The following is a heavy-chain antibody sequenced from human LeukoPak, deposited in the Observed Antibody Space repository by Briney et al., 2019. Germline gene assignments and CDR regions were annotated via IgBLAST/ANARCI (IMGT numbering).Heavy chain of an antibody. CDR2: IYYSGST. D-gene: IGHD3-22*01. CDR3: ARTSVSLTMIVVVTNWFDP. Sequence: PSETLSFTCTVSGGSISSYYWSWIRQPPGKGLEWIGSIYYSGSTYYNPSLKSRVTISVDTSKNQFSLKLSSVTAADTAVYYCARTSVSLTMIVVVTNWFDPWGQGTLVTVSS. J-gene: IGHJ5*02. CDR1: GGSISSYY. V-gene: IGHV4-39*07.